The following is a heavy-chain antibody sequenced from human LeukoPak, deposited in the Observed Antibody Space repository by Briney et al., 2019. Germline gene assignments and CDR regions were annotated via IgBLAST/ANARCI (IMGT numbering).Heavy chain of an antibody. J-gene: IGHJ5*02. D-gene: IGHD3-3*01. Sequence: GGSLRLSCAASGFTFSSYGMHWVRQAPGKGLEWVAVIWYDGSNKYYADSVKGRFTISRDNAKNSLYLQMNSLRAEDTAVYYCAREYAEYYDFWSGPLNWFDPWGQGTLVTVSS. CDR3: AREYAEYYDFWSGPLNWFDP. CDR2: IWYDGSNK. CDR1: GFTFSSYG. V-gene: IGHV3-33*01.